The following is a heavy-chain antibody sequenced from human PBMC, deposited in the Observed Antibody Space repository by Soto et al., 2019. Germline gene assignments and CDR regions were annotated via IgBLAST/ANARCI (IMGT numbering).Heavy chain of an antibody. J-gene: IGHJ5*02. CDR3: ASGGGYYDSRLDP. D-gene: IGHD1-26*01. Sequence: SETLSLTCTVSGGSISSYYWSWIRQPPGKGLEWIGYIYYSGSTNYNPSLKSRVTISVDTSKNQFSLKLSSVTAADTAVYYCASGGGYYDSRLDPWGQGTLVTVSS. CDR1: GGSISSYY. V-gene: IGHV4-59*08. CDR2: IYYSGST.